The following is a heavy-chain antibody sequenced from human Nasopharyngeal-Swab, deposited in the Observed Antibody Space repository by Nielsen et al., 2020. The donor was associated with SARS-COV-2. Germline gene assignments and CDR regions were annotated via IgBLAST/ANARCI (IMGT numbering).Heavy chain of an antibody. J-gene: IGHJ4*02. Sequence: SETLSLTCTVSGGSISSYYWSWIRQPPGKGLEWIGYIYYSGSTNYNPSLKSRVTISVDTSKNQFSLKLSSVTAADTAVYYCAREAYGYYYFDYWGQGTLVTVSS. CDR3: AREAYGYYYFDY. CDR1: GGSISSYY. CDR2: IYYSGST. V-gene: IGHV4-59*01. D-gene: IGHD4-17*01.